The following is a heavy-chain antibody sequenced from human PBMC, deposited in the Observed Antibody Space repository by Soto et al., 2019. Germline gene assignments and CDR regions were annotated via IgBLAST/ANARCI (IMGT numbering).Heavy chain of an antibody. CDR3: ARDIPGNDNWFDP. D-gene: IGHD1-1*01. J-gene: IGHJ5*02. Sequence: SETLSLTCTVSGGSISSYYWSWIRQPPGKGLEWIGYIYYSGSTHYNPSLKSRVTISVDTSKNQFSLKLSSVTAADTAVYYCARDIPGNDNWFDPWGQGTLVTVSS. CDR2: IYYSGST. V-gene: IGHV4-59*01. CDR1: GGSISSYY.